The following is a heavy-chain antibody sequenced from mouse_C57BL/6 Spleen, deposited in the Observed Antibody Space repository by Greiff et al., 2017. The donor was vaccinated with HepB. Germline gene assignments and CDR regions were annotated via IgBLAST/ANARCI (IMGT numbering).Heavy chain of an antibody. V-gene: IGHV1-82*01. CDR2: IYPGDGDT. CDR1: GYAFSSSW. D-gene: IGHD2-5*01. Sequence: QVQLKQSGPELVKPGASVKISCKASGYAFSSSWMNWVKQRPGKGLEWIGRIYPGDGDTNYNGKFKGKATLTADKSSSTAYMQLSSLTSEDSAVYFCARAYYSKKMDYWGQGTSVTVSS. CDR3: ARAYYSKKMDY. J-gene: IGHJ4*01.